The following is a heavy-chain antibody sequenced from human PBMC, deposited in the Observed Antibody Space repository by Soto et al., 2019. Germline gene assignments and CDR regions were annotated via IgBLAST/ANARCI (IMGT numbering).Heavy chain of an antibody. Sequence: GESLKISCNGSGYSFTSYWIGWVRQMPGKGLEWMGIIYPGDSDTRYSPSFQGQVTISADKSISTAYLQWSSLKASDTAMYYCARQVGYCSSTSCYMVDYWGQGTLVTVSS. V-gene: IGHV5-51*01. CDR3: ARQVGYCSSTSCYMVDY. D-gene: IGHD2-2*02. CDR2: IYPGDSDT. CDR1: GYSFTSYW. J-gene: IGHJ4*02.